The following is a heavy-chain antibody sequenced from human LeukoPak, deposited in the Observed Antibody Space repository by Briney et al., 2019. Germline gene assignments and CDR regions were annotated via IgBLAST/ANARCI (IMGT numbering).Heavy chain of an antibody. CDR3: ARYDSSGYCPFDY. V-gene: IGHV3-21*01. CDR1: GFTFSSYS. J-gene: IGHJ4*02. D-gene: IGHD3-22*01. CDR2: ISSRSSYI. Sequence: GGSLRLSCAASGFTFSSYSMNWVRQAPGKGLEWVASISSRSSYIYYADSVKGRFTISRDNAKNSLYLQMNSLRAEDTAVYYCARYDSSGYCPFDYWGQGTLVTVSS.